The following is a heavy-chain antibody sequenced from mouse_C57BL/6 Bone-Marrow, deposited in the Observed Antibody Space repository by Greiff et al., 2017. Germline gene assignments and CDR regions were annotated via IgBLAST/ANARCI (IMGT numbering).Heavy chain of an antibody. J-gene: IGHJ2*01. CDR2: IYPGDGDT. D-gene: IGHD1-1*01. V-gene: IGHV1-82*01. Sequence: VKLMESGPELVKPGASVKISCKASGYAFSSSWMNWVKQRPGKGLEWIGRIYPGDGDTNYNVKFKGKATLTADKSSSTAYMQLSSLTSEDSAVYFCARRGLYYYGTDYFDYWGQGTTLTVSS. CDR1: GYAFSSSW. CDR3: ARRGLYYYGTDYFDY.